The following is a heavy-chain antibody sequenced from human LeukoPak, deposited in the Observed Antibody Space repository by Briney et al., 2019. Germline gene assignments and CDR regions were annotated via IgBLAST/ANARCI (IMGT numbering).Heavy chain of an antibody. CDR1: GSISSYY. CDR2: IYTSGST. D-gene: IGHD2-2*01. J-gene: IGHJ3*02. Sequence: SETLSLTCTVSGSISSYYWSWLRQPPGKGLEWIGYIYTSGSTNYNPSLKSRVTISVDTSKNQFSLDLSSVTAADKAVYYCARQKCTSTSCLTKNAFDIWGQGTMVTVSS. CDR3: ARQKCTSTSCLTKNAFDI. V-gene: IGHV4-4*09.